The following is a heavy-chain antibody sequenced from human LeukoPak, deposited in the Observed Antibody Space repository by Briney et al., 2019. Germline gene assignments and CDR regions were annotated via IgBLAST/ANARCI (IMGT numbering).Heavy chain of an antibody. CDR1: VFTFRSYE. V-gene: IGHV3-48*03. D-gene: IGHD1-1*01. CDR3: ARDPYNGAYSEGYYYYYMDV. CDR2: ISSSGSTI. J-gene: IGHJ6*03. Sequence: GGSLRLSCAASVFTFRSYEMNWVRQAPGKGREGGLYISSSGSTIYYADSVKGGFTISRDNAKNSLYLQMNSLRVEDTAIYYCARDPYNGAYSEGYYYYYMDVWGKGTTVTVSS.